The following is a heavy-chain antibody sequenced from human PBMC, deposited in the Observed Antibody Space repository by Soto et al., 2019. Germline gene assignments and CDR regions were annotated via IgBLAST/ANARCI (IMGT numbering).Heavy chain of an antibody. CDR3: ASEFFLSSRKPPEDV. Sequence: EVRLLESGGGLVQPGGSLRLSCEGSGFTFGNYAMTWVRQGPGRGLEWVSALSGSSLNTYYTHSVKGRFTISRDNSKNTMYVEMNSWRVAETAVYYCASEFFLSSRKPPEDVWGQGTPVAVSS. CDR1: GFTFGNYA. V-gene: IGHV3-23*01. CDR2: LSGSSLNT. J-gene: IGHJ6*02.